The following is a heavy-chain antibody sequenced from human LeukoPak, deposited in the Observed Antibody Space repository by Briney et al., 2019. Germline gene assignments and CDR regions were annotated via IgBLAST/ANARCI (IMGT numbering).Heavy chain of an antibody. J-gene: IGHJ4*02. CDR3: AKGGGYTYGYFIDY. CDR2: IRYDGSNE. V-gene: IGHV3-30*02. CDR1: GFTFSYYG. Sequence: PGGSLRLSCAASGFTFSYYGMHWVRQAPGKGLEWVSFIRYDGSNEYYSDSVKGRFTISRDNSKNTLYPQMHSLRAEDTALYYCAKGGGYTYGYFIDYWGQGSLVTVSS. D-gene: IGHD5-18*01.